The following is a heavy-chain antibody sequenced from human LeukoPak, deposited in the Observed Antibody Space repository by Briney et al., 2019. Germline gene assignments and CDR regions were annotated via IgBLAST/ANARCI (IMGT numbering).Heavy chain of an antibody. D-gene: IGHD3-22*01. CDR2: ISYRGST. CDR3: ARHLDYDSSRADAFDI. V-gene: IGHV4-59*08. CDR1: GGSISGYY. Sequence: SSETLSLTCTVSGGSISGYYWTWIRQPPGKGLEWNGYISYRGSTSYNPSLKSRVTISVDRSKNQFSLKLSSVTAADTAVYYCARHLDYDSSRADAFDIWGQGTMVTVSS. J-gene: IGHJ3*02.